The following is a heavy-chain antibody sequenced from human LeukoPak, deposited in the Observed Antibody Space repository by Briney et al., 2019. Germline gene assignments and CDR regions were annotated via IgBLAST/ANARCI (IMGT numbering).Heavy chain of an antibody. D-gene: IGHD5-18*01. J-gene: IGHJ4*02. CDR1: GFPFETDA. Sequence: GGSLRLSCATSGFPFETDAMSWVRQAPGKGLEWVATIGNTETFYADSVTGRFTISRDNSKNTVNLQMNRLRVEDTAIYYCAKDWIQFNRVFDCFDSWGQGTLVTVSS. V-gene: IGHV3-23*01. CDR3: AKDWIQFNRVFDCFDS. CDR2: IGNTET.